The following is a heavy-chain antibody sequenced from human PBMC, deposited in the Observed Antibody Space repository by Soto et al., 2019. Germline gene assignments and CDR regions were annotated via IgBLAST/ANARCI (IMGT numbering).Heavy chain of an antibody. CDR2: IIPIFGTA. V-gene: IGHV1-69*05. D-gene: IGHD5-12*01. Sequence: QVQLVQSGAEVKKPGSSVKVSCKASGGTFSSYAISWVRQAPGQGLEWMGGIIPIFGTANYAPKFQGRVTXXTXDXXSTAYMELSSLRSAATAVYYCARGPLYRGYGDFDYWGQGTLVTVSS. J-gene: IGHJ4*02. CDR3: ARGPLYRGYGDFDY. CDR1: GGTFSSYA.